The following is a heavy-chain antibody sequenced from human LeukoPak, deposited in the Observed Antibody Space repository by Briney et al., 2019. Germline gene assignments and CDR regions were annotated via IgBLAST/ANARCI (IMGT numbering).Heavy chain of an antibody. Sequence: SETLSLTCTVSGGSISSGDYYWSWIRQPPGKGLEWIGYIYYSGSTYYNPSLKSRVTISVDTSKNQFSLKLSSVTAADTAVYYCARDGNGFDWLYPYYYYYGMDVWGQGTTVTVSS. D-gene: IGHD3-9*01. CDR3: ARDGNGFDWLYPYYYYYGMDV. CDR2: IYYSGST. CDR1: GGSISSGDYY. V-gene: IGHV4-30-4*01. J-gene: IGHJ6*02.